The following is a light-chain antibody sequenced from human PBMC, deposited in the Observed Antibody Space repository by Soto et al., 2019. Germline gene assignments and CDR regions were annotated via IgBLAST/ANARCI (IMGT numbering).Light chain of an antibody. J-gene: IGLJ7*01. CDR2: SDN. CDR1: RSSIGTNT. CDR3: AAWDVRFVF. V-gene: IGLV1-44*01. Sequence: QAVVTQPPSASGTPGQRVTISCSGSRSSIGTNTVTWYQQLPGTAPKLLIYSDNQRPSGVPDRFSGSKSGTSASLAISALQSYDEAAYYCAAWDVRFVFFGGGTQLTVL.